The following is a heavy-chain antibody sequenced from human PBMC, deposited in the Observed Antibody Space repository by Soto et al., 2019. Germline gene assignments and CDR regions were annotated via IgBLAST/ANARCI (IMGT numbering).Heavy chain of an antibody. V-gene: IGHV1-58*01. CDR3: AARIGNIGWYWLDA. Sequence: SVKVSCKASGFTFTSSAVQWVRQARGQPLEWIGWIVLGNGNTNYAQKFQGRVTITRDKSTSTAYMDLSRLRSDDTAMYYCAARIGNIGWYWLDAWGQGTLVTVPQ. CDR2: IVLGNGNT. CDR1: GFTFTSSA. D-gene: IGHD6-19*01. J-gene: IGHJ5*02.